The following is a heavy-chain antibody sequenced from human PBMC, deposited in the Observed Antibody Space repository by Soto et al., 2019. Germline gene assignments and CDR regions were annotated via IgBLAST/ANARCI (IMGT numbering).Heavy chain of an antibody. CDR1: GFTFSSYW. CDR3: APRGTLERVDP. CDR2: IYSGGTT. V-gene: IGHV3-23*03. Sequence: PGGSLRLSCAASGFTFSSYWMSWVRQAPGKGLEWVSVIYSGGTTYYADSVKGRFTISRDNSKNTLYLQMNSLRAEDTAVYYCAPRGTLERVDPWGQGTLVTVSS. D-gene: IGHD3-16*01. J-gene: IGHJ5*02.